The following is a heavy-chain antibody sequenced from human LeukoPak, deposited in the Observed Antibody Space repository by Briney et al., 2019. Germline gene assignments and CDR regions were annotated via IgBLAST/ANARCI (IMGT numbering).Heavy chain of an antibody. J-gene: IGHJ4*02. CDR2: IYHSGST. CDR3: ARVSTVTTFDY. V-gene: IGHV4-30-2*01. D-gene: IGHD4-17*01. Sequence: PSETLSLTCAVSGGSISSGGFSWSWIRQPPGKGLEWTGYIYHSGSTYYNPSLKSRVTISVDRSKNQFSLKLSSVTAADTAVYYCARVSTVTTFDYWGQGTLVTVSS. CDR1: GGSISSGGFS.